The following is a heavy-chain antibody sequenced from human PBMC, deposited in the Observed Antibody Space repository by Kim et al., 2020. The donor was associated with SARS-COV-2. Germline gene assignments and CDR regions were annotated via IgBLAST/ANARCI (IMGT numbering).Heavy chain of an antibody. CDR3: AKDRGPTTVTTVDY. Sequence: GGSLRLSCAASGFTFSNYAMTWVRQAPGKGLEWVSIISDSGGSTYYADSVKGRFTISRDNSKNTLYLQMNRLRAGDTAVYYCAKDRGPTTVTTVDYWGQGALVTVSS. J-gene: IGHJ4*02. CDR2: ISDSGGST. V-gene: IGHV3-23*01. D-gene: IGHD4-17*01. CDR1: GFTFSNYA.